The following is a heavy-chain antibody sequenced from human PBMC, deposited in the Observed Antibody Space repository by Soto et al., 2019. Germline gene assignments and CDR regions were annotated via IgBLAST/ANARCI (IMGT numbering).Heavy chain of an antibody. J-gene: IGHJ5*02. CDR2: ISSSSSYI. Sequence: GGSVRLSCAASGFTFSSCSMNWVRQAPGKGLEWVSSISSSSSYIYYADSVKGRFTISRDNAKNSLYLQMNSLRAEDTAVYYCARAGDRYYDFWSGYANWFDPWGQGTLVTVSS. CDR3: ARAGDRYYDFWSGYANWFDP. V-gene: IGHV3-21*01. D-gene: IGHD3-3*01. CDR1: GFTFSSCS.